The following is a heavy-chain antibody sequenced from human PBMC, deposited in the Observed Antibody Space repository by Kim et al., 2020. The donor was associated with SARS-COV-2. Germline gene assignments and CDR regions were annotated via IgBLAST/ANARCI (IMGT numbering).Heavy chain of an antibody. J-gene: IGHJ4*02. CDR2: IYTSGST. D-gene: IGHD4-17*01. V-gene: IGHV4-4*07. Sequence: SETLSLTCTVSGGSISSYYWSWIRQPAGKGLEWIGRIYTSGSTNYNPSLKSRVTMSVDTSKNQFSLKLSSVTAADTAVYYCASTYTTIYGDYTHYFDYWGQGTLVTVSS. CDR1: GGSISSYY. CDR3: ASTYTTIYGDYTHYFDY.